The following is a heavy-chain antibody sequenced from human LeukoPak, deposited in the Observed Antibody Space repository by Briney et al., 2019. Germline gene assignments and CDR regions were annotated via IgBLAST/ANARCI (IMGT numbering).Heavy chain of an antibody. D-gene: IGHD2-2*01. V-gene: IGHV1-69*04. J-gene: IGHJ5*02. Sequence: ASVKVSCKASGGTFSSYAISWVRRAPGQGLEWMGRIIPILGIANYAQKFQGRVTITADKSTSTAYMELSSLRSEDTAVYYCARVFCSSTSCRWFDPWGQGTLVTVSS. CDR1: GGTFSSYA. CDR2: IIPILGIA. CDR3: ARVFCSSTSCRWFDP.